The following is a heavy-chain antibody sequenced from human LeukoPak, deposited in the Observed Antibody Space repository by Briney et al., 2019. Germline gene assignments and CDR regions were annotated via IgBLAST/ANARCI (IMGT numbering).Heavy chain of an antibody. D-gene: IGHD1-14*01. CDR1: GFTVITND. CDR2: LYSDGNT. J-gene: IGHJ4*02. Sequence: GGSLRDSCAASGFTVITNDITWVRQAPGKGLEWVSVLYSDGNTKYADSVQGRFTISRDNSKNTLYLEMNSLSPDDTAVYYCARGVEPLAANTLAYWGQGTLVTVSS. CDR3: ARGVEPLAANTLAY. V-gene: IGHV3-53*01.